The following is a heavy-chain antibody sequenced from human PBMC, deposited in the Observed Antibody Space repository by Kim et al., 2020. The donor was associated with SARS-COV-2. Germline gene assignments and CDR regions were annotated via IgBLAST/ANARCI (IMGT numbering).Heavy chain of an antibody. CDR2: IDPSDGSA. V-gene: IGHV1-46*01. D-gene: IGHD6-6*01. CDR1: GYTFTAHF. J-gene: IGHJ4*02. CDR3: AKDKTSSVGPGDF. Sequence: ASVKVSCKASGYTFTAHFVHWVRQAPGQGLEWMGVIDPSDGSAVYAQILRGRVSMTTDTSATTVYMELSDLSSDDTAVYYCAKDKTSSVGPGDFWGQGTL.